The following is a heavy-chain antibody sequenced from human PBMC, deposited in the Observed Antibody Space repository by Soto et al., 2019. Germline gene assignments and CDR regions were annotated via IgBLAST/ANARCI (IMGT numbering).Heavy chain of an antibody. CDR2: IKSKTDGGTT. Sequence: EVQLVESGGGLVKPGGSLRLSCAASGFTFSNAWMSWVRQAPGKGLEWVGRIKSKTDGGTTDYAAPVKARFTISRDDSKNTLYLQMNSLKTEDTAVYYCTTSPSDPKRDRDYWGQGTLVTVSS. J-gene: IGHJ4*02. V-gene: IGHV3-15*01. CDR3: TTSPSDPKRDRDY. CDR1: GFTFSNAW.